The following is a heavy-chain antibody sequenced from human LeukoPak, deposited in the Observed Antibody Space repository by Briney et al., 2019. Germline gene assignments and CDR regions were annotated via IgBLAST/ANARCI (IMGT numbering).Heavy chain of an antibody. CDR1: GFTFSSYA. D-gene: IGHD6-19*01. CDR3: AKAGSSGWSSSGGDY. Sequence: PGRSLRLSCAASGFTFSSYAMHWVRQAPGKGLEWVSTISGSGGSTFYADSVKGRFPISRDNSNNTLFLQMNSLRAEDTAIYFCAKAGSSGWSSSGGDYWGQGSLVTVSS. CDR2: ISGSGGST. V-gene: IGHV3-23*01. J-gene: IGHJ4*02.